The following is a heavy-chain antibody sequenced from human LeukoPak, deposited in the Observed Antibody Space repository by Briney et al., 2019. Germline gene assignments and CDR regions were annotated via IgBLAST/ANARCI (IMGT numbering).Heavy chain of an antibody. Sequence: PGGSLRLSCAASGFTFSSYTMNWVRQAPGKGLECVSSISGSSRHKYYADSVKGRLTIYRDNAKNSLYLQTNSLRAEDTAVYYCARTANFAAGYYIDYWGQGTLVTVSS. D-gene: IGHD6-13*01. V-gene: IGHV3-21*01. J-gene: IGHJ4*02. CDR2: ISGSSRHK. CDR3: ARTANFAAGYYIDY. CDR1: GFTFSSYT.